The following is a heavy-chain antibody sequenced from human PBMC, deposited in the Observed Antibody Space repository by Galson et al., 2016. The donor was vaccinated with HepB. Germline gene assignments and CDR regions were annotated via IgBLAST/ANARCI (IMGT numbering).Heavy chain of an antibody. V-gene: IGHV3-23*01. Sequence: SLRLSCAASGFTFRNYGMTWVRQAPGTGLEVVSSISRSGDSTDYADSVNGRFTISRDNSKNTLSLQMNSLTADDTAIYYCVQGDTAPAVWGKGTTVTVSS. J-gene: IGHJ6*04. CDR2: ISRSGDST. CDR1: GFTFRNYG. CDR3: VQGDTAPAV.